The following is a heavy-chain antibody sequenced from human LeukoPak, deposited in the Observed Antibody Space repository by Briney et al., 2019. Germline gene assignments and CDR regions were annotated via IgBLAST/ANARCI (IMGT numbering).Heavy chain of an antibody. J-gene: IGHJ4*02. CDR3: ARTHLYYFDY. CDR1: GVSISSYY. Sequence: SETLSLTCTVSGVSISSYYWSWIRQPPGKGLEWIGYIYTSGSTNYNPSLKSRVTISVDTSKNQFSLKLSSVTAADTAVYYCARTHLYYFDYWGQGTLVTVSS. V-gene: IGHV4-4*09. CDR2: IYTSGST.